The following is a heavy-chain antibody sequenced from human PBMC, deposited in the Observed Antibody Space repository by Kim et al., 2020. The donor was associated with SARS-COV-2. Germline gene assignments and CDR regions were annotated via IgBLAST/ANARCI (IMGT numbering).Heavy chain of an antibody. CDR3: ARDASPLRYFDWLGLAY. Sequence: VKGLLTITRDNSKNTLFLQMNSLRAEDTAVYYCARDASPLRYFDWLGLAYWGQGTLVTVSS. V-gene: IGHV3-30*01. J-gene: IGHJ4*02. D-gene: IGHD3-9*01.